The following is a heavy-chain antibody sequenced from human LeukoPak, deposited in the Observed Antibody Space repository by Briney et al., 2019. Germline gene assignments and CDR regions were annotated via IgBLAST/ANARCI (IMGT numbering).Heavy chain of an antibody. CDR2: IYYSGST. CDR3: ARRRRYYDSSGYYSAFDI. Sequence: PSETLSLTCTVSGGSISSSSYYWGWIRQPPGKGLEWIGSIYYSGSTYYNPSLKSRVTISVDTSKNQFSLKLSSVTAADTAVYYCARRRRYYDSSGYYSAFDIWGQGTMVTVSS. CDR1: GGSISSSSYY. V-gene: IGHV4-39*01. J-gene: IGHJ3*02. D-gene: IGHD3-22*01.